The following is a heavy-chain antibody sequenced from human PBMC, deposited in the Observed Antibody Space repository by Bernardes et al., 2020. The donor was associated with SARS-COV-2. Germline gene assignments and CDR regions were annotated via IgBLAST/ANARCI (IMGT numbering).Heavy chain of an antibody. D-gene: IGHD7-27*01. J-gene: IGHJ4*02. Sequence: GSLRLSCVGSGFTFSIYGMSWVRQGPGKGLEWVSVISGSADSTDYADSVKGRFTISRDNSKNTLHLQMSSLRAEDTAVYYSRTNWASKGFFGLPDHWGQGTLVTVSS. CDR3: RTNWASKGFFGLPDH. CDR2: ISGSADST. CDR1: GFTFSIYG. V-gene: IGHV3-23*01.